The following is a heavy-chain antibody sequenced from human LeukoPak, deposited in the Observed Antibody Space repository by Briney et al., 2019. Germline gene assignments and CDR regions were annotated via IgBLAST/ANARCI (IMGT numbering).Heavy chain of an antibody. CDR2: IYSGGST. Sequence: GGPLRLSCAASGFTVSSNYMSWVRQAPGKGLEWVSVIYSGGSTYYADSVKGRFTISRDNSKNTLYLQMNSLRAEDTAVYYCARAPTLNYYYYYMDVWGKGTAVTVSS. V-gene: IGHV3-53*01. CDR1: GFTVSSNY. CDR3: ARAPTLNYYYYYMDV. J-gene: IGHJ6*03.